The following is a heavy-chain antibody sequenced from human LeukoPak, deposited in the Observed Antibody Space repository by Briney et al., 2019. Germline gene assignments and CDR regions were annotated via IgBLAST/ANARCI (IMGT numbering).Heavy chain of an antibody. D-gene: IGHD6-19*01. CDR3: AKDLPPIAVAGFFDY. CDR1: GFTFSSYG. Sequence: GGSLRLSCAASGFTFSSYGMHWVRQAPGKGLEWVAVISYDGSNKYYADSVKGRFTISRDNSRNTLYLQMNSLRAEDTAVYYCAKDLPPIAVAGFFDYWGQGTLVTVSS. J-gene: IGHJ4*02. CDR2: ISYDGSNK. V-gene: IGHV3-30*18.